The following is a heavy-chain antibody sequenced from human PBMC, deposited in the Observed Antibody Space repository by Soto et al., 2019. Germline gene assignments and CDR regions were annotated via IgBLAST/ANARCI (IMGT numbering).Heavy chain of an antibody. CDR2: ISGSGGST. V-gene: IGHV3-23*01. D-gene: IGHD3-10*01. CDR3: AKAPLYYYGSGSYYNPRDY. J-gene: IGHJ4*02. Sequence: GGSLRLSCAASGFTFSSYAMSWVRQAPGKGLEWVSAISGSGGSTYYADSVKGRFTISRDNSKNTLYLQMNSLRAEDTAVYYCAKAPLYYYGSGSYYNPRDYWGQGTLVTVSS. CDR1: GFTFSSYA.